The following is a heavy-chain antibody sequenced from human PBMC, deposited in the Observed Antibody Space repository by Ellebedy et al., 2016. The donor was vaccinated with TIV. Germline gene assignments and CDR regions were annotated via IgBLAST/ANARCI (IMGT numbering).Heavy chain of an antibody. J-gene: IGHJ5*02. CDR3: ARHGGYSSRKGTYNWFDP. V-gene: IGHV4-39*01. D-gene: IGHD6-13*01. Sequence: SETLSLTXTVSGGSISSSSYYWGWIRQPPGKGLEWIGSIYYSGSTYYNPSLKSRVTISVDTSKNQFSLKLSSVTAADTAVYYCARHGGYSSRKGTYNWFDPWGQGTVVTVSS. CDR1: GGSISSSSYY. CDR2: IYYSGST.